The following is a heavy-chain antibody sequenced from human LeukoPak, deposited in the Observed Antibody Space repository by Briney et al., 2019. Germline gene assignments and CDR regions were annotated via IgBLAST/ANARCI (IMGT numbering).Heavy chain of an antibody. CDR3: AKSYIRKDGYSYFEY. V-gene: IGHV4-4*07. CDR1: GGFEDRLS. D-gene: IGHD5-24*01. CDR2: IYTYGTS. Sequence: SETLSLTCTVSGGFEDRLSWNWIRQPAGKGLEWIGRIYTYGTSSYNPSLKSRVSMSVDTSKNQFSLKVKSVTAADTAVYYCAKSYIRKDGYSYFEYWGQGIAVTVSS. J-gene: IGHJ4*02.